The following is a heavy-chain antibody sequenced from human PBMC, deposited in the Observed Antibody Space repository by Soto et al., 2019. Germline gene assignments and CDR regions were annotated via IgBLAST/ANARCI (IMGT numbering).Heavy chain of an antibody. J-gene: IGHJ4*02. Sequence: QVQLVESGGGVVQPGRSLRLSCAASGFTFGSYAMHWVRQAPGKGLEWVAVISHDGNNQYYADSVKGRFTISRDNSKNTLFLQMGRLRPEHTAVYYCARDRWARVPDYFDSWGQGTLVTVSS. V-gene: IGHV3-30-3*01. CDR2: ISHDGNNQ. CDR3: ARDRWARVPDYFDS. D-gene: IGHD6-6*01. CDR1: GFTFGSYA.